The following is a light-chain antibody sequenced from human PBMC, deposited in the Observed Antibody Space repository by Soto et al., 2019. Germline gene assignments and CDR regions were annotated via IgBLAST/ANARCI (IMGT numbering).Light chain of an antibody. CDR2: GAS. J-gene: IGKJ1*01. CDR1: QSVSSN. V-gene: IGKV3-15*01. CDR3: QQYNDWLWT. Sequence: EIVMTQSPATLSVSPGERATLSCRASQSVSSNLAWYQQKPGQAPRLLIYGASTRATGIPGRFSGSGSGTEFTLTISSLQSEDFAVYYCQQYNDWLWTFGQGTKVDIK.